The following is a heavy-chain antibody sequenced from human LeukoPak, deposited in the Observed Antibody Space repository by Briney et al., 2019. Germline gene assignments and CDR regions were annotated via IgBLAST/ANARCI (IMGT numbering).Heavy chain of an antibody. V-gene: IGHV1-8*01. Sequence: ASVKVSCKASVYTFTSYDINWVRQATGQGLEWMGWMNPNSGNTGYAQKFQGRVTMTRNTSISTAYMELSSLRSEDTAVYYCARAGVDTAMGRSYYYYMDVWGKGTTVTVSS. J-gene: IGHJ6*03. D-gene: IGHD5-18*01. CDR1: VYTFTSYD. CDR2: MNPNSGNT. CDR3: ARAGVDTAMGRSYYYYMDV.